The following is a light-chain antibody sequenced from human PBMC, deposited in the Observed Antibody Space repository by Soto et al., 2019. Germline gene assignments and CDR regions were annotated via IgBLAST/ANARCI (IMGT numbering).Light chain of an antibody. CDR1: QSVSSN. CDR3: QQYSKWPPIT. CDR2: GAS. Sequence: EIVMTHSPATLSVSPWERATLSCRASQSVSSNLAWYQHKPGQAPRLLIYGASTRATGIPARSSGSGSGTEFTLTISSLQSEDFAVYYCQQYSKWPPITFGQGTRLEIK. J-gene: IGKJ5*01. V-gene: IGKV3-15*01.